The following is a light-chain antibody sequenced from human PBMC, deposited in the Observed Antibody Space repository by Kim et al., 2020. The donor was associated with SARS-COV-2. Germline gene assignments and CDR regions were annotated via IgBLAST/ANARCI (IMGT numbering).Light chain of an antibody. CDR3: ASYARNTVL. J-gene: IGLJ2*01. CDR2: DVR. V-gene: IGLV2-14*03. Sequence: PGQSITLSCTGSSSDVGAHNFVSWYQQHPGQAPKLIIYDVRNRPSGVSYRFSGSKSGNTASLTISGLQAQDEGDYFCASYARNTVLFGGGTQLTVL. CDR1: SSDVGAHNF.